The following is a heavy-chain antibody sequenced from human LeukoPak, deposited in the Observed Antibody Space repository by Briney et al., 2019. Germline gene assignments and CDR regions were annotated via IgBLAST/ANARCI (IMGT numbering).Heavy chain of an antibody. CDR1: GFTFTSSA. V-gene: IGHV1-58*01. Sequence: VASVKVSCKASGFTFTSSAVQWVRQARGQRLEWIGWIVVGSGNTNYAQKFQERVTITRDMSTSTAYMELSSLRSEDTAVYYCARDGGVVVAATPNDPWGQGTLVTVSS. D-gene: IGHD2-15*01. CDR2: IVVGSGNT. CDR3: ARDGGVVVAATPNDP. J-gene: IGHJ5*02.